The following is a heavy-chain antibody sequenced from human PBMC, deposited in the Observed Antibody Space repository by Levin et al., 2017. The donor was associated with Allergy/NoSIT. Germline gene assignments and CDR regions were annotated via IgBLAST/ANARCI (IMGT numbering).Heavy chain of an antibody. CDR3: ARDGGVTVPGDY. CDR1: EFTVINNY. Sequence: GGSLRLSCEASEFTVINNYMRWVRQAPGKGLEWVSHIYSGGQTDYADSVKGRFTISRDNSKNTLFLQMNSLRTEDSALYYCARDGGVTVPGDYWGQGTLVTVSS. V-gene: IGHV3-66*01. D-gene: IGHD6-19*01. CDR2: IYSGGQT. J-gene: IGHJ4*02.